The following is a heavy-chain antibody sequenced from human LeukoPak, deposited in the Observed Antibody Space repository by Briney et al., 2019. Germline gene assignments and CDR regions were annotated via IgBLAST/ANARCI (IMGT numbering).Heavy chain of an antibody. Sequence: SGTLSLTCAVSGGSINSNNWWSWVRQPPGKGLEWIGNIYYSGNTYYNPSLKSRATISIDTSKNQFSLRLNSVTAADTAVYYCARPGYYGSGSYYDYWGQGTLVTVSS. J-gene: IGHJ4*02. CDR3: ARPGYYGSGSYYDY. CDR2: IYYSGNT. D-gene: IGHD3-10*01. V-gene: IGHV4-4*02. CDR1: GGSINSNNW.